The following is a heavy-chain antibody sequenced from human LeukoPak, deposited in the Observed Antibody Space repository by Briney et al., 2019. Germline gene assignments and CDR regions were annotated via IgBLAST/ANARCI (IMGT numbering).Heavy chain of an antibody. V-gene: IGHV1-2*02. J-gene: IGHJ3*02. CDR3: ARVRSSGSFHDAFDI. CDR2: INPNSGGT. D-gene: IGHD1-26*01. Sequence: ASVKVSCKASGYTFTGYYMHWVRQAPGQGLEWMGWINPNSGGTNYAQKFQGRVTMTRDTSISTAYMELSRLRSDDTAVYYCARVRSSGSFHDAFDIWGQGTMVTVSS. CDR1: GYTFTGYY.